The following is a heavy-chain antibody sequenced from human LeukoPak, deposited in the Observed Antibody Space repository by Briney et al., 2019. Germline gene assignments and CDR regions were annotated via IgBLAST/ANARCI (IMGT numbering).Heavy chain of an antibody. CDR2: ISFSGSTI. Sequence: GGSLRLSCAASGFRFSDYYMSWIRQAPGKGLEWLSCISFSGSTIYDADSVKGRFTISRDNAKNSVYLQMNSLRADDTAVYYCARASDYVCGWFDPWGLGTLVTVSS. J-gene: IGHJ5*02. V-gene: IGHV3-11*01. D-gene: IGHD3-16*01. CDR1: GFRFSDYY. CDR3: ARASDYVCGWFDP.